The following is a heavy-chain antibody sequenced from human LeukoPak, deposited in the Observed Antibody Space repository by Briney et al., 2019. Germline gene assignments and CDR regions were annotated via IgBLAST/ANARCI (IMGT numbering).Heavy chain of an antibody. Sequence: ASVKVSCKASGYTFSNFGISWVRQAPGQGLEWMGVINPSGGSTSYAQKFQGRVTMTRDTSTSTVYMELSSLRSEDTAVYYCARDSRNNYYDSSCFDYWGQGTLVTVSS. J-gene: IGHJ4*02. CDR2: INPSGGST. V-gene: IGHV1-46*01. D-gene: IGHD3-22*01. CDR1: GYTFSNFG. CDR3: ARDSRNNYYDSSCFDY.